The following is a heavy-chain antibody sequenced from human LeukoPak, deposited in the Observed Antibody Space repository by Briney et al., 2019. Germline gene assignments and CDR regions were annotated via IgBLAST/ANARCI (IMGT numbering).Heavy chain of an antibody. Sequence: TLSLTCTVSGGSINSGSYYYHWIRQPAGKGLEWIGRIYTSGSTIYNPSLESRVTISVDTSKNQGSLKLTSVTAADTALYYCATSRFSGGLGRFDPWGQGTLVTVSS. CDR2: IYTSGST. V-gene: IGHV4-61*02. J-gene: IGHJ5*02. CDR1: GGSINSGSYY. D-gene: IGHD3-10*01. CDR3: ATSRFSGGLGRFDP.